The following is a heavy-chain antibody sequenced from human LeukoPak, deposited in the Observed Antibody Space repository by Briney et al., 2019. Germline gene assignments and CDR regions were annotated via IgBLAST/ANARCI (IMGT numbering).Heavy chain of an antibody. CDR3: ARDQSDYDILTGYYRGAFDY. CDR2: IYTSGST. CDR1: GGSISSGSYY. J-gene: IGHJ4*02. Sequence: PSETLSLTCTVSGGSISSGSYYWSWIRQPAGKGLEWIGRIYTSGSTNYNPSLKSRVTISVDTSKNQFSLKLSSVTAADTAVYYCARDQSDYDILTGYYRGAFDYWGQGTLVTVSS. V-gene: IGHV4-61*02. D-gene: IGHD3-9*01.